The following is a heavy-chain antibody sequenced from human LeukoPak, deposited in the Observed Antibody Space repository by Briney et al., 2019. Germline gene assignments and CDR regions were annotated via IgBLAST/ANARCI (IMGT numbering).Heavy chain of an antibody. CDR3: AREGGSITMVRGVPGGAFDI. CDR1: GGSMSSGSYY. V-gene: IGHV4-61*02. J-gene: IGHJ3*02. CDR2: IYTSGST. Sequence: SETLSLTCTVSGGSMSSGSYYWSWIRQPAGKGLEWIGRIYTSGSTNYNPSLKSRVTISVDTSKNQFSLKLSSVTAADTAVYYCAREGGSITMVRGVPGGAFDIWGQGTMVTVSS. D-gene: IGHD3-10*01.